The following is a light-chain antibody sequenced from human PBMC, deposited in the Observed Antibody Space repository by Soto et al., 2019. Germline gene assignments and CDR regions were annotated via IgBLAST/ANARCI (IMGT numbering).Light chain of an antibody. Sequence: DIQMTQSPSSLSASVGDRVTITCRASQGISNYLAWYQQKPGKVPKLLIYAASTLQSGVPSRFSGSGSGTDFTLTISSLQPEDVATYYCQKYNRAPPPPITFGQGTRLEIK. CDR2: AAS. V-gene: IGKV1-27*01. J-gene: IGKJ5*01. CDR3: QKYNRAPPPPIT. CDR1: QGISNY.